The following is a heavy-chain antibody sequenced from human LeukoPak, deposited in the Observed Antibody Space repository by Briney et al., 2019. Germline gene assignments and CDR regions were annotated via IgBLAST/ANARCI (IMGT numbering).Heavy chain of an antibody. CDR1: GGSFSGYY. CDR2: INHSGSA. D-gene: IGHD2/OR15-2a*01. J-gene: IGHJ4*02. CDR3: ARGLSNSRRTLLGLDY. V-gene: IGHV4-34*01. Sequence: SETLSLTRAVYGGSFSGYYWHWIRQPPGKGLEWIGEINHSGSANYNPSLKSRVTISIDTFKNQFSLKLSSVTAADTAVFYCARGLSNSRRTLLGLDYWGQGTLVTVSS.